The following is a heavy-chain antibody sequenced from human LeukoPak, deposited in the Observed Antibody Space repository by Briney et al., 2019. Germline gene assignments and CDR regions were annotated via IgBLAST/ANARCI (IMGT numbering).Heavy chain of an antibody. Sequence: ASVKVSCKASVYIFTGYYMHWVRQAPGQGLEWMGCINPNSGGTNYAQNFQGRVTMTRDTSISTAYMELSRLRSDDTAVYYCARDLSWLLDYWGQGTLVTVSS. D-gene: IGHD5-12*01. CDR2: INPNSGGT. CDR3: ARDLSWLLDY. V-gene: IGHV1-2*02. J-gene: IGHJ4*02. CDR1: VYIFTGYY.